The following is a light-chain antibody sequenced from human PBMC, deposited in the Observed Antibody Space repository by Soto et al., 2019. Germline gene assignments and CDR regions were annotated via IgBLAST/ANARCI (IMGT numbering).Light chain of an antibody. V-gene: IGLV2-23*02. CDR1: SSDFGNDNL. Sequence: QSVLTQPASVSGSPGQSITISCTGTSSDFGNDNLVSWYQQHPGKVPKLILFEVNKRPSGVSGRFSGSKSGNTASLTISGVQDEDEADYYCCSFTSTNTHVFGTGTKLTVL. CDR2: EVN. J-gene: IGLJ1*01. CDR3: CSFTSTNTHV.